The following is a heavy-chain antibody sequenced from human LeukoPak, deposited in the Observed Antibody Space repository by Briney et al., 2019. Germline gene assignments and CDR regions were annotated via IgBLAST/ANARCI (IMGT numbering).Heavy chain of an antibody. CDR1: GFTFSSYS. V-gene: IGHV3-48*04. CDR3: ARAAYSSSQSFDY. CDR2: ISSSTSTI. Sequence: GGSLRLSCAASGFTFSSYSMNWVRQAPGKGLEWVSYISSSTSTIYYADSVKGRLAISRDNAKNSLYLQMNSLRVEDTAVYYCARAAYSSSQSFDYWGQGTLVTVSS. D-gene: IGHD6-6*01. J-gene: IGHJ4*02.